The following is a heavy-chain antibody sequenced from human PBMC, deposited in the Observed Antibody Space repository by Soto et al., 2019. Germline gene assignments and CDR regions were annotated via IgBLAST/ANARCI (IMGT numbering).Heavy chain of an antibody. Sequence: GGSLRLSCAASGFTFSSYAMSWVRQAPGKGLEWVSGITASGGGTSYADSVKGRFTISRDNSKNTLYLQMNSLRAEDTAVDYCADTQGIVLVPAAIYYWGQGTLVTVSS. CDR3: ADTQGIVLVPAAIYY. CDR2: ITASGGGT. J-gene: IGHJ4*02. CDR1: GFTFSSYA. V-gene: IGHV3-23*01. D-gene: IGHD2-2*02.